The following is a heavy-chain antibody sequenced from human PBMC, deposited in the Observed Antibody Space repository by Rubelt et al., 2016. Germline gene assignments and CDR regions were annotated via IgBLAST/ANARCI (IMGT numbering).Heavy chain of an antibody. CDR1: GFTFSNYA. CDR2: IGGASADGLT. CDR3: GGGAQANYYYYGMDV. Sequence: EVQLLESGGDLVQPGGSLRLSCAASGFTFSNYAMTWVRQAPGKGLEWVSTIGGASADGLTHYADSVQGRFTISRDNSKNTLYLQMNSLGAEDTAVYYCGGGAQANYYYYGMDVWGQGTTVTVSS. D-gene: IGHD3-10*01. V-gene: IGHV3-23*01. J-gene: IGHJ6*02.